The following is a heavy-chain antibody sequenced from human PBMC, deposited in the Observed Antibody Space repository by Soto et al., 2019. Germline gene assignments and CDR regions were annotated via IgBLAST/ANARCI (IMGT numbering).Heavy chain of an antibody. V-gene: IGHV4-39*01. CDR3: ARLPLDSSSWYGGTTLFDY. CDR1: GGSISSYY. D-gene: IGHD6-13*01. Sequence: SETLSLTCTVSGGSISSYYWGWIRQPPGKGLEWIGSIYYSGSTYYNPSLKSRVTISVDTSKNQFSLKLSSVTAADTAVYYCARLPLDSSSWYGGTTLFDYWGQGTLVTVSS. J-gene: IGHJ4*02. CDR2: IYYSGST.